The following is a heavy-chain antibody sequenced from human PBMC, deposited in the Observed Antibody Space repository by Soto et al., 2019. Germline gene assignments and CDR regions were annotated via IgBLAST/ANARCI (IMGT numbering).Heavy chain of an antibody. CDR3: ARDGTPGGRYYYYMDV. CDR2: INSDGSST. Sequence: PGGSLRLSCASSGFTFSSYWMHWVRQAPGKGLVWVSRINSDGSSTSYADPVKGRFTISRDNAKNTLYLQMNSLRAEDTAVYYCARDGTPGGRYYYYMDVWGKGTTVTVSS. CDR1: GFTFSSYW. V-gene: IGHV3-74*01. J-gene: IGHJ6*03. D-gene: IGHD1-26*01.